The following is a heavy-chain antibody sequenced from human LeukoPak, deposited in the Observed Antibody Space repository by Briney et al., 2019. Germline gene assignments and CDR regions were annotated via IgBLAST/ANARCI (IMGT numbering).Heavy chain of an antibody. CDR1: GYRFTSYY. V-gene: IGHV1-46*01. D-gene: IGHD3-22*01. Sequence: ASVKLSCKASGYRFTSYYMDWVRQAPGQGLEWMGIINPSSGRTSYAQKFQGRVTMTRDMSTSTVYMELSSLRSENRGVYYCARVYYDSSGYSSGEDYWGQGTLVTVSS. J-gene: IGHJ4*02. CDR3: ARVYYDSSGYSSGEDY. CDR2: INPSSGRT.